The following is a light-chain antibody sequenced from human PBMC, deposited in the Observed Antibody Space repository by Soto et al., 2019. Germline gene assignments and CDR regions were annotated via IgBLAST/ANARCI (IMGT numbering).Light chain of an antibody. CDR1: PYIDGW. J-gene: IGKJ1*01. CDR2: LTS. V-gene: IGKV1-39*01. CDR3: QQSSTTPWT. Sequence: DIQMTQSPSTLSASVGDRVTITCRASPYIDGWLAWYQQKPGRAPKLLIYLTSTLQSGVPSRFSGSGSGTDFTLTISSLQPEDFATYYCQQSSTTPWTFGQGTKVDVK.